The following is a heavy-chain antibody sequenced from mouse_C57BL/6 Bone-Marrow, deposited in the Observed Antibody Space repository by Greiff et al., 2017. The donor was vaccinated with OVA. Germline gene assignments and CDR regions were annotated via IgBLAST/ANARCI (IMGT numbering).Heavy chain of an antibody. CDR3: ARWRGNYEYFDV. J-gene: IGHJ1*03. CDR2: INPGSGGT. V-gene: IGHV1-54*01. D-gene: IGHD2-1*01. Sequence: QVQLQQSGAELVRPGTSVKVSCKASGYAFTNYLIEWVKQRPGQGLEWIGVINPGSGGTNYNEKFKGKATLTADKSSSTAYMQLSSLTSEDSAVYFCARWRGNYEYFDVWGTGTTVTVSS. CDR1: GYAFTNYL.